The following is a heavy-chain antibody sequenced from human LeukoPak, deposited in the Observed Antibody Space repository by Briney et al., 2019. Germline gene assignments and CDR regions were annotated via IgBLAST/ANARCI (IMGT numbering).Heavy chain of an antibody. V-gene: IGHV1-69*06. Sequence: GASVKVSCKASGGTFSSYAISWVRQAPGQGLEWMGGIIPIFGTANYAQKFQGRVTITADKSTSTAYMELSSLRSEDTAVYYCAREKYQLPTYYYYYGMDVWGQGTTVTVSS. D-gene: IGHD2-2*01. CDR1: GGTFSSYA. J-gene: IGHJ6*02. CDR2: IIPIFGTA. CDR3: AREKYQLPTYYYYYGMDV.